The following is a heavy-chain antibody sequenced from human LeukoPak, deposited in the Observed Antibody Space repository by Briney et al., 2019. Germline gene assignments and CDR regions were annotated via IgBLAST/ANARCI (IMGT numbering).Heavy chain of an antibody. J-gene: IGHJ4*02. CDR3: AGTLYYYDSSGYYY. CDR1: GFTFSSYE. CDR2: ISGSGSTI. Sequence: PGGSLRLSCAASGFTFSSYEMNWVRQAPGKGLEWISYISGSGSTIYYADSVKGRFTISRDNARSSLYLQLNSLRAEDTAVYYCAGTLYYYDSSGYYYWGQGTLVTVSS. D-gene: IGHD3-22*01. V-gene: IGHV3-48*03.